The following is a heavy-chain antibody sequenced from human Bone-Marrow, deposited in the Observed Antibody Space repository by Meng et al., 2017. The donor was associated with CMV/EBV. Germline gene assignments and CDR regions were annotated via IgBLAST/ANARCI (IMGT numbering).Heavy chain of an antibody. Sequence: GGSLRPSCAASGFAFTNAWMNWVRPAPGKGLEWVGRVKSKTDGGTKDYVAPVMGRFIISREDSKTTLYLQMKSLMSEDRAVYYCTTVFWATIGSKKHWFDHWGQGTLVTVSS. CDR1: GFAFTNAW. CDR3: TTVFWATIGSKKHWFDH. D-gene: IGHD5-12*01. V-gene: IGHV3-15*01. J-gene: IGHJ5*02. CDR2: VKSKTDGGTK.